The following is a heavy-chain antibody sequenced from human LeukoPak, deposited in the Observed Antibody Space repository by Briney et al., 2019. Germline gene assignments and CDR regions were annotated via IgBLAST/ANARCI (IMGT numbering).Heavy chain of an antibody. J-gene: IGHJ3*02. CDR3: ARDGQYLSSSYACDM. V-gene: IGHV1-18*01. D-gene: IGHD6-6*01. Sequence: GASVKVSCKASGYTFTGYGMRWVRQAPGQGLEWMGWISAYNGNTNYAQKLQGRVTMTTDTSTSTAYMELSSLRSDDTAVYYCARDGQYLSSSYACDMWVQGTMVSVSS. CDR1: GYTFTGYG. CDR2: ISAYNGNT.